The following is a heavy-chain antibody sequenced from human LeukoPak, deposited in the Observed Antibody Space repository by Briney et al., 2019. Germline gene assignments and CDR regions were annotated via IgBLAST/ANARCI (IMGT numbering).Heavy chain of an antibody. CDR3: ARGLAAAGYFDY. CDR2: IYSGGST. D-gene: IGHD6-13*01. V-gene: IGHV3-66*01. J-gene: IGHJ4*02. CDR1: GFTFSSYS. Sequence: GGSLRLSCAASGFTFSSYSMNWVRQAPGKGLEWVSVIYSGGSTYYADPVKGRFTISRDNSKNTLYLQMNSLRAEDTAVYYCARGLAAAGYFDYWGQGTLVTVSS.